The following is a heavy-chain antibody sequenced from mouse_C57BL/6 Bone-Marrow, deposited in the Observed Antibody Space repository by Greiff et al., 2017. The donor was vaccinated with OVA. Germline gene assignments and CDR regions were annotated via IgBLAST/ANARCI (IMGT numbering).Heavy chain of an antibody. Sequence: EVKLMESGGGLVQPGGSLKLSCAASGFTFSDYGMAWVRQAPRKGPEWVAFISNLAYSIYYADTVTGRFTISRENAKNTLYLEMSSLRSEDTAMYYCARLRGNWELDVWGTGTTVTVSS. CDR3: ARLRGNWELDV. CDR2: ISNLAYSI. J-gene: IGHJ1*03. D-gene: IGHD4-1*02. CDR1: GFTFSDYG. V-gene: IGHV5-15*01.